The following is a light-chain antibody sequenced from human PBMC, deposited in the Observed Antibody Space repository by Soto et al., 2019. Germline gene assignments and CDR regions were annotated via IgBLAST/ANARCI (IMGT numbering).Light chain of an antibody. J-gene: IGKJ4*01. Sequence: EIVMTQSPATLSVSPGERATLSCRASQSVSYNLAWYQQKPGQGPRLLIYGAFTRATGIPARFSGSGSGTECTLTISSLQSEDFAVYYCQQYKTWPPLTFGGGTKVEIK. CDR3: QQYKTWPPLT. V-gene: IGKV3-15*01. CDR1: QSVSYN. CDR2: GAF.